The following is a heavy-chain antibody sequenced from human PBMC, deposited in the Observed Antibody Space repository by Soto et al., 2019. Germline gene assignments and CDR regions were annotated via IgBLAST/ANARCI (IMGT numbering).Heavy chain of an antibody. CDR1: GYTFTSYG. CDR2: ISAYNGNT. Sequence: ASVKVSCKASGYTFTSYGISWVRQAPGQGLEWMGWISAYNGNTNYAQKLQGRVTMTTDTSTSTAYMELRSLRSDDTAVYYCARELHLGELSLGQLDYWGQGTLVTVSS. J-gene: IGHJ4*02. CDR3: ARELHLGELSLGQLDY. V-gene: IGHV1-18*01. D-gene: IGHD3-16*02.